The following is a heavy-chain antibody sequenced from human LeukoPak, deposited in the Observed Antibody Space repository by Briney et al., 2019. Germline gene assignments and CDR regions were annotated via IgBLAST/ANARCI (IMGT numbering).Heavy chain of an antibody. Sequence: GGSLRLSCAASGFTFSSYAMSWVRQAPGKGLEWVSGISWNSGSIGYADSVKGRFTISRDNAKNSLYLQMNSLRAEDTALYYCAKDISGSGSYGFDPWGQGTLVTVSS. CDR3: AKDISGSGSYGFDP. CDR1: GFTFSSYA. CDR2: ISWNSGSI. J-gene: IGHJ5*02. D-gene: IGHD3-10*01. V-gene: IGHV3-9*01.